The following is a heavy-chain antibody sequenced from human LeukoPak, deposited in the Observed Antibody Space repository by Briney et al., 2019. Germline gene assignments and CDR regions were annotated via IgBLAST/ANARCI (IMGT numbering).Heavy chain of an antibody. CDR2: ISGSGGST. CDR3: ANPRPRARSYGYFDY. V-gene: IGHV3-23*01. Sequence: PGGSLRLSCAASGFTFSSYAMSWVRQAPGKGLEWVSAISGSGGSTYYADSVKGRFTISRDNSKNTLYLQMNSLRAEDTAVYYCANPRPRARSYGYFDYWGQGTLVTVSS. CDR1: GFTFSSYA. D-gene: IGHD5-18*01. J-gene: IGHJ4*02.